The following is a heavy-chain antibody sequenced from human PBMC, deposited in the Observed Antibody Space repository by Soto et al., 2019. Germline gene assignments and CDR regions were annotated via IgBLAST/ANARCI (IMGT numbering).Heavy chain of an antibody. V-gene: IGHV4-59*08. Sequence: SGTLSLTCTVSGGSISSYYWSWIRQPPGKGLEWIGYIYYSGSTNYNPSLKSRVTISVDTSKNQFSLKLSSVTAADTAVYYCGSFKRGYSGYDSTFDYWGQGTLVTVSS. CDR1: GGSISSYY. D-gene: IGHD5-12*01. J-gene: IGHJ4*02. CDR3: GSFKRGYSGYDSTFDY. CDR2: IYYSGST.